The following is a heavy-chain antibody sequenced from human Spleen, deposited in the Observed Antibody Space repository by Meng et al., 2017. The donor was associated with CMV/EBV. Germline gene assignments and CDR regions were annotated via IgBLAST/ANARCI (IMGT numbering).Heavy chain of an antibody. CDR2: INPKSGDT. D-gene: IGHD2-2*01. CDR3: ARGPNNIVVVPAATYYYYGMDV. Sequence: ASVKVSCKASGYTFTGYYMHWVRQAPGQGLEWMGWINPKSGDTNYAQKFQGRVTMTRDTSISTAYMDLNRLRSDDTAVYYCARGPNNIVVVPAATYYYYGMDVWGQGTTVTVSS. J-gene: IGHJ6*02. CDR1: GYTFTGYY. V-gene: IGHV1-2*02.